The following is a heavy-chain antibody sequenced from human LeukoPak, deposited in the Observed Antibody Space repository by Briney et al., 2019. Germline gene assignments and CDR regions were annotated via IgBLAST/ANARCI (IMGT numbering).Heavy chain of an antibody. CDR2: LWSDGSNK. Sequence: PGGSLRLSCAASGFTFRSYGMHWVRQAPGKGLEWVAVLWSDGSNKYYAGSVKGRFTISRDNSKNTLYLQMNSLRAEDTAVLYCARDNFGFDYWGQGTLVTVSS. CDR1: GFTFRSYG. V-gene: IGHV3-33*01. D-gene: IGHD1-20*01. CDR3: ARDNFGFDY. J-gene: IGHJ4*02.